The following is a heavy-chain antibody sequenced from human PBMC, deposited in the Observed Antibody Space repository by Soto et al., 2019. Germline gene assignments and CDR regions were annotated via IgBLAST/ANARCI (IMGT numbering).Heavy chain of an antibody. D-gene: IGHD2-15*01. CDR3: ARSPRRVGGKWYLDY. CDR1: GDSFSSSNW. V-gene: IGHV4-4*02. J-gene: IGHJ4*02. CDR2: ILHTGHT. Sequence: QVQLQESGPGLVKPSGTLSLTCGVSGDSFSSSNWWTWVRQPPGKGLEWIGDILHTGHTDYSPSLRSRVIISIDTSKKEFSLNLTSVTATDTAVYYCARSPRRVGGKWYLDYWGQGALVTVSS.